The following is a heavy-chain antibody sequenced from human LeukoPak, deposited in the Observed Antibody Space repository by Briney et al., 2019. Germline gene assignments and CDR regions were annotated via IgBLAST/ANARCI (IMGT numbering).Heavy chain of an antibody. D-gene: IGHD5-18*01. CDR3: ARESHLISGYSYGYDY. V-gene: IGHV4-59*01. CDR1: GGSISSYY. CDR2: IYYSGRT. J-gene: IGHJ4*02. Sequence: PSETLSLTCTVSGGSISSYYWSWIRQPPGKGLEWIGYIYYSGRTNYNPSLKSRVTISVDTSKNQFSLKLSSVNAADTAVYYCARESHLISGYSYGYDYWGQGTLVTVSS.